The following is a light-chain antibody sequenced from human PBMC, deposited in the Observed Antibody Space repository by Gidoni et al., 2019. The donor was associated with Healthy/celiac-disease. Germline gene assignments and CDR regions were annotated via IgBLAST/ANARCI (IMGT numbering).Light chain of an antibody. Sequence: DIQMTQSPSSLSASVGDRVTITCQASQDIKNYLNWYQQKPGKAPKLLIYDASNLETGVPSRFSGSGSGTDFTFTISSLQPEDIATYYCQQCENLLWTFGQGTKVEI. V-gene: IGKV1-33*01. CDR2: DAS. CDR1: QDIKNY. CDR3: QQCENLLWT. J-gene: IGKJ1*01.